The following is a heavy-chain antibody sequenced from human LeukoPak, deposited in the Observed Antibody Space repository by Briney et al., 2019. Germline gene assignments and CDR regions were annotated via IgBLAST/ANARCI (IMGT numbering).Heavy chain of an antibody. CDR2: IYYRGST. CDR3: ARVSSAEYFQH. Sequence: SETLSLTCAVYGGSFSGYYWSWIRQPPGKGLEWIGYIYYRGSTNYNPSLKSRVTISVDTSKSQFSLKLSSVSAADTAVYYCARVSSAEYFQHWGQGTLVTVSS. V-gene: IGHV4-59*01. CDR1: GGSFSGYY. J-gene: IGHJ1*01.